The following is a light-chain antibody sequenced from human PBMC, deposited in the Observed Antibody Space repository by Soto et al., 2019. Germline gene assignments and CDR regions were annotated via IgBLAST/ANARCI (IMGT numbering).Light chain of an antibody. CDR2: AAS. CDR1: QTMTRAY. CDR3: HQYHSPPQT. V-gene: IGKV3-20*01. Sequence: EVVLMQSPGTLSLSPGERATLSCRASQTMTRAYLAWYQQKPGQAPRLLIYAASYRATGIPDKFSGSGSGTDFSLTISRLEPEDSAVYYCHQYHSPPQTFGQGTKVAIK. J-gene: IGKJ2*01.